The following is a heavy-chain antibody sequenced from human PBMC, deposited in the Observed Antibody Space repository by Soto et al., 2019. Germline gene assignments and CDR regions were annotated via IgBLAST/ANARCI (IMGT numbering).Heavy chain of an antibody. V-gene: IGHV3-21*06. CDR3: EIPRDRAA. CDR1: VFSFSSYT. J-gene: IGHJ5*02. CDR2: ISTTGNYI. Sequence: WGSLLLSCASSVFSFSSYTMSWVRQAPGKGLDWVSTISTTGNYINYADSGNGRFTVSRDNAKNLLYRHLNRLRGNDTGVYYCEIPRDRAAWGQGTMVTVSS.